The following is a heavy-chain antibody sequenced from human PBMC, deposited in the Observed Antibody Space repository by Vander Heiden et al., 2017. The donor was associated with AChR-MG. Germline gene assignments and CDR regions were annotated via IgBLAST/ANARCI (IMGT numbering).Heavy chain of an antibody. CDR3: ARGGLTIFGVVMMYYYYMDV. J-gene: IGHJ6*03. CDR1: GFTFSSYW. CDR2: IKQDGSEK. D-gene: IGHD3-3*01. Sequence: EVQLVASGGGLVQPGGSLRLSCAASGFTFSSYWMSWVRQAPGKGLEWVANIKQDGSEKYYVDSVKGRFTISRDNAKNSLYLQMNSLRAEDTAVYYCARGGLTIFGVVMMYYYYMDVWGKGTTVTVSS. V-gene: IGHV3-7*01.